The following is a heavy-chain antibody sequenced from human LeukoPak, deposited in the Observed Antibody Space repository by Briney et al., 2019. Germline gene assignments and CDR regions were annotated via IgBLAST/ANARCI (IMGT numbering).Heavy chain of an antibody. D-gene: IGHD3-10*01. Sequence: SETLSLTCTVSGGSISSSSYYWGWIRQPPGKGLEWIGSIYYSGSTYYNPSLKSRVTISVDTSKNQFSLKLSSVTAADTAVYYCARQNHVSLWFGEFPSSHFDYWGQGTLVTVSS. CDR1: GGSISSSSYY. J-gene: IGHJ4*02. V-gene: IGHV4-39*01. CDR3: ARQNHVSLWFGEFPSSHFDY. CDR2: IYYSGST.